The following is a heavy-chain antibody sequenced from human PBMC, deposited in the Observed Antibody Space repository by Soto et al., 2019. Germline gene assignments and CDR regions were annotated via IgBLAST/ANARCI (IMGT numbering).Heavy chain of an antibody. CDR1: GFTFDDYA. D-gene: IGHD1-26*01. CDR3: TSNGAWSRATGTGFDY. V-gene: IGHV3-9*01. CDR2: ISWNSGSI. J-gene: IGHJ4*02. Sequence: EVQLVESGGGLVQPGRSLRLSCAASGFTFDDYAMHWVRQAPGKGLEWVSGISWNSGSIGYADSVKGRFTISRDNAKNSLYLQMNSLRAEDTALYYCTSNGAWSRATGTGFDYWGQGTLVTVSS.